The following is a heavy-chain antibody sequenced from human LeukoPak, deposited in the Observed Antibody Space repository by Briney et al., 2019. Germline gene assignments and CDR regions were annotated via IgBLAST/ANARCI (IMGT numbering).Heavy chain of an antibody. Sequence: SQTLSLTCTVSGGSISSGSYYWSWIRQPAGKGLEWIGRIYTSGSTNYNPSLKSRVTISVDTSKNQFSLKLRSVTAADTAVYYCARSRYCSSTSCYGFDPWGQGTLVTVSS. J-gene: IGHJ5*02. CDR3: ARSRYCSSTSCYGFDP. CDR1: GGSISSGSYY. V-gene: IGHV4-61*02. D-gene: IGHD2-2*01. CDR2: IYTSGST.